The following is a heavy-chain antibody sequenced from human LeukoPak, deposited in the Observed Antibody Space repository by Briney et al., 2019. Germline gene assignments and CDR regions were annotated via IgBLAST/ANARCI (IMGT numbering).Heavy chain of an antibody. CDR1: GFTFSSYA. V-gene: IGHV4-34*01. CDR3: ARGPADSSGYSPFYYFDY. J-gene: IGHJ4*02. Sequence: GSLRLSCAASGFTFSSYAMSWIRQPPGKGLEWIGEINHSGSTNYNPSLKSRVTISVDTSKNQFSLKLSSVTAADTAVYYCARGPADSSGYSPFYYFDYWGQGTLVTVSS. D-gene: IGHD3-22*01. CDR2: INHSGST.